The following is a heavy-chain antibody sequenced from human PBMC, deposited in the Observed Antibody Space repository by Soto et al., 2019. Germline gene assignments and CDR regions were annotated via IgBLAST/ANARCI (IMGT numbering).Heavy chain of an antibody. D-gene: IGHD5-18*01. Sequence: GSLRLSCAASGFTFSSYGMHWVRQAPGKGLEWVAVIWYDGSNKYYADSVKGRFTISRDNSKNTLYLQMNSLRAEDTAVYYCARDMSESYGQYYYYYYGMDVWGQGTTVTVSS. CDR3: ARDMSESYGQYYYYYYGMDV. V-gene: IGHV3-33*01. CDR1: GFTFSSYG. J-gene: IGHJ6*02. CDR2: IWYDGSNK.